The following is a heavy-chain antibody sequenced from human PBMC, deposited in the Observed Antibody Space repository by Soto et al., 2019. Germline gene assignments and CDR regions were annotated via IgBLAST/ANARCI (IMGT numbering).Heavy chain of an antibody. V-gene: IGHV3-48*01. J-gene: IGHJ5*02. CDR2: ISSSSSTI. Sequence: GGSLRLSCAASGFTFSSYSMNWVRQAPGKGLEWVSYISSSSSTIYYADSVKGRFTISRDNAKNSLYLQMNSLRAEDTAVYYCARDLSDYDFWSGYSDWFDPWGQGTLVTVSS. CDR1: GFTFSSYS. D-gene: IGHD3-3*01. CDR3: ARDLSDYDFWSGYSDWFDP.